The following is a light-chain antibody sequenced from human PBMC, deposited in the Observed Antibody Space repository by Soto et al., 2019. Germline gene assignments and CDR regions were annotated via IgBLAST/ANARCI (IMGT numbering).Light chain of an antibody. J-gene: IGLJ2*01. Sequence: QSALTQPPSVSGAPGQRVTISCTGTSSTIGAGSDVHWYQQLPGTAPKLLIFGNTNRPSGVPDRFSGSKSGTSASLAITGLQAEDEGDYYCQSYDNSLSVVVFGGGTKLTVL. CDR2: GNT. V-gene: IGLV1-40*01. CDR3: QSYDNSLSVVV. CDR1: SSTIGAGSD.